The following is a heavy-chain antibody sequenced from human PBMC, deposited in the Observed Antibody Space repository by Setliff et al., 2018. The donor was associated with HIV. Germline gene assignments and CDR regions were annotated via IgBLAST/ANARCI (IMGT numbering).Heavy chain of an antibody. CDR1: GFTFSDYY. CDR3: ARASYYYDSSGWVDY. V-gene: IGHV3-11*03. J-gene: IGHJ4*02. Sequence: GGSLRLSCAASGFTFSDYYMSWIRQAPGKGLEWVSYISSSSSYTNYADSVKGRFTISRDNAKNSLYLQMNSLRVEDTAVYYCARASYYYDSSGWVDYWGQGTLVTVSS. CDR2: ISSSSSYT. D-gene: IGHD3-22*01.